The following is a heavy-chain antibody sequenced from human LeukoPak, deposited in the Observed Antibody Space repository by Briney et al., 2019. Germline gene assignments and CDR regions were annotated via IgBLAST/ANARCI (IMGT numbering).Heavy chain of an antibody. Sequence: ASVKVSCKASGYTYRSYGISWVRQAPGQGLEWMGWISVYNVNTNYAHKLQGRVTMTTDTSTSTAYMELRSLRSDDTAVYYCARDLSSDWRNPYYFDYWGQGTLVTVSS. D-gene: IGHD3-22*01. V-gene: IGHV1-18*01. J-gene: IGHJ4*02. CDR3: ARDLSSDWRNPYYFDY. CDR2: ISVYNVNT. CDR1: GYTYRSYG.